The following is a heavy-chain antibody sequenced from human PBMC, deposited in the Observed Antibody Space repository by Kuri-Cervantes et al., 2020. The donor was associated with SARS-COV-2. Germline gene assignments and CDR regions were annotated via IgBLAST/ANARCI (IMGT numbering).Heavy chain of an antibody. J-gene: IGHJ4*02. D-gene: IGHD6-13*01. CDR1: GYTFTSYA. V-gene: IGHV1-3*01. Sequence: ASVKVSCKASGYTFTSYAMHWVRQAPGQSLEWMGWINAGTADTKYSQKFQGRVTITRDTSATTAYMELSSLRSEDTAVYYCARALAAAGIWVYWGQGTLVTVSS. CDR2: INAGTADT. CDR3: ARALAAAGIWVY.